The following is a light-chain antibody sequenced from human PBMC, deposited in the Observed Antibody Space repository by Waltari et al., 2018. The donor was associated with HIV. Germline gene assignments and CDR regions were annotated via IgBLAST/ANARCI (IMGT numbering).Light chain of an antibody. V-gene: IGKV4-1*01. CDR3: QQYYSTPYT. Sequence: DIVMTQSPDSLAVSLGARATINCKSSQSVLYSSNNKKYLAWYQQKPGQPPKLLIYWAFIRESGVPDRFSGSGSGTDFTLTISSLQAEDVAVYYCQQYYSTPYTFGQGTKLEIK. CDR1: QSVLYSSNNKKY. CDR2: WAF. J-gene: IGKJ2*01.